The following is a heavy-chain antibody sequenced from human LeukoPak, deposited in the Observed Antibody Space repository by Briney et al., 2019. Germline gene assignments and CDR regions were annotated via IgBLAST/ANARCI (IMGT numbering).Heavy chain of an antibody. D-gene: IGHD2-15*01. CDR1: GFTFSSYA. V-gene: IGHV3-23*01. J-gene: IGHJ4*02. CDR3: AKVPPGYCSGGSCYLDY. Sequence: PGGSLRLSCAASGFTFSSYAMSWVRQAPGKGLEWVSTISTSGADTYYADSVKGRFTISRDNSKNTLYLQMISLKAEDTAVYYCAKVPPGYCSGGSCYLDYCGQGTLVTVSS. CDR2: ISTSGADT.